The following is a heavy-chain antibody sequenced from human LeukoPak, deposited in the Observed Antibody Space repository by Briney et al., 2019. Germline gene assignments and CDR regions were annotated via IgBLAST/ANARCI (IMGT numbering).Heavy chain of an antibody. Sequence: ASVKVSCKASGYTFTSYGISWVRQAPGQGLEWMGWISAYNGNTNYAQKLQGRVTMTTDTSTSTAYMELRSLRSEDTAVYYCARARHYDFWSGLIGWFDPWGQGTLVTVSS. CDR3: ARARHYDFWSGLIGWFDP. CDR1: GYTFTSYG. V-gene: IGHV1-18*01. J-gene: IGHJ5*02. CDR2: ISAYNGNT. D-gene: IGHD3-3*01.